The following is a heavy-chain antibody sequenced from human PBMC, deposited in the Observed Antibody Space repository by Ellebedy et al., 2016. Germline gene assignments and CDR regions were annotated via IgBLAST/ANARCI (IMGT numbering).Heavy chain of an antibody. V-gene: IGHV1-8*01. J-gene: IGHJ5*02. CDR3: ARGPYYYDSSRGIIGWFDP. CDR2: MNPDTGNT. D-gene: IGHD3-22*01. CDR1: GYTFTSYD. Sequence: ASVKVSCKASGYTFTSYDINWVRQATGQGLEWMGWMNPDTGNTGYAQRFQGRVTMTRNTSISTAYMELSSLRSEDTAVYYCARGPYYYDSSRGIIGWFDPWGRGTLVTVSS.